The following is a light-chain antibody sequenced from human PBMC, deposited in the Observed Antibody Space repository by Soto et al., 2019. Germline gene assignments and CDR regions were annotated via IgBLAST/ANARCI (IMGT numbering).Light chain of an antibody. CDR3: QQYSTYSPCT. V-gene: IGKV1-5*01. Sequence: DIQMTQSPSTLSASVGDRVTITCRASQSISNWLAWYQQKPEKAPKLLIYDASSLESGVPSRFSGSGSGTEFTLTISSLQPEDFATYYCQQYSTYSPCTFGQGTKV. CDR1: QSISNW. J-gene: IGKJ1*01. CDR2: DAS.